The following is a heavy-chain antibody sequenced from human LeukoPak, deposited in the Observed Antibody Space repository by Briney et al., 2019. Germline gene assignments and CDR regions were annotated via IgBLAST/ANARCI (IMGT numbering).Heavy chain of an antibody. CDR2: ISSSSSTI. V-gene: IGHV3-48*01. CDR1: GFIFNNYA. D-gene: IGHD2-21*02. J-gene: IGHJ4*02. CDR3: ARTLRGGDWYFDY. Sequence: PGGSLRLSCAGSGFIFNNYAMHWVRQAPGKGLEWVSYISSSSSTIYYADSVKGRFTISRDNAKNSLYLQMNSLRAEDMAVYHCARTLRGGDWYFDYWGQGTLVTVSS.